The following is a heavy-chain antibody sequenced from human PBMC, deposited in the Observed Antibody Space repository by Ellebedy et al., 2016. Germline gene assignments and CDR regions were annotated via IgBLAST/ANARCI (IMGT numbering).Heavy chain of an antibody. Sequence: SETLSLXCTVSGGSISSYYWSWIRQPPGKGLEWIGYIYYSGSTNYNPSLKSRVTISVDTSKNQFSLKLSSVTAADTAVYYCARDRYKYDFWSGPPDYYYYYMDVWGKGTTVTVSS. CDR2: IYYSGST. CDR3: ARDRYKYDFWSGPPDYYYYYMDV. D-gene: IGHD3-3*01. J-gene: IGHJ6*03. V-gene: IGHV4-59*01. CDR1: GGSISSYY.